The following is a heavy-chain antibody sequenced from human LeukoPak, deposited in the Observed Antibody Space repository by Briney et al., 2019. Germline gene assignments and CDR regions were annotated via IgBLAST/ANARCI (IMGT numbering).Heavy chain of an antibody. Sequence: GGSLRLSCAASGFTFSSYGMHWVRQAPGKGLEWVAVISYDGSNKYYADSVKGRFTISRDNSKNTLYLQMNSLRAEDTAVYYCAKDPSYDSSGYVVDYWGQGTLVTVSS. D-gene: IGHD3-22*01. V-gene: IGHV3-30*18. CDR1: GFTFSSYG. CDR2: ISYDGSNK. CDR3: AKDPSYDSSGYVVDY. J-gene: IGHJ4*02.